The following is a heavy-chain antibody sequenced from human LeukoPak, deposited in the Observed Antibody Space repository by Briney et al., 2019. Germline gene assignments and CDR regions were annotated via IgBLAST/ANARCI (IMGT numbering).Heavy chain of an antibody. CDR3: ARDRGKREDAIPPWSVPDY. CDR2: INPSGSST. J-gene: IGHJ4*02. V-gene: IGHV1-46*01. Sequence: ASVKVSCKAYGYTFTPYYMHWVRQAPGQGLEWMGIINPSGSSTSYAQKFQGRITMTSDTSTTTVYMQMRSLRSDDTAVYYCARDRGKREDAIPPWSVPDYWGQGSLVTVSS. D-gene: IGHD2-8*01. CDR1: GYTFTPYY.